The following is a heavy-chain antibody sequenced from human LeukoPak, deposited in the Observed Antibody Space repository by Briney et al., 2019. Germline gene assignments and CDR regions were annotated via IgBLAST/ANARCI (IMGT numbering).Heavy chain of an antibody. Sequence: GGSLRLSCAASGFILNNHAMSWVRQAPGKGLQWISVISGSGRTIEYEDSVKGRFTISRDNSKNTLSLQMNSLRVEDTAIYYCAKNVMVKRYIDYWGQGTRVTVSS. D-gene: IGHD5-18*01. V-gene: IGHV3-23*01. CDR2: ISGSGRTI. CDR3: AKNVMVKRYIDY. J-gene: IGHJ4*02. CDR1: GFILNNHA.